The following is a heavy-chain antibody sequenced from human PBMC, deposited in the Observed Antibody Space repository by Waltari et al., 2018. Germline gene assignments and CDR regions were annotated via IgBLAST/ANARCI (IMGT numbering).Heavy chain of an antibody. V-gene: IGHV1-69*10. CDR2: IIPILVIA. D-gene: IGHD4-4*01. CDR1: GGTFSSYA. CDR3: ASSRGGYSNPLSPLHYYYYMDV. J-gene: IGHJ6*03. Sequence: QVQLVQSGAEVKKPGSSVKVSCKASGGTFSSYAISWVRQAPGQGLEWMGGIIPILVIANYEQKFQGSVTITAEKSTSTASMELSSLRSEDTAVYYCASSRGGYSNPLSPLHYYYYMDVWGKGTTVTVSS.